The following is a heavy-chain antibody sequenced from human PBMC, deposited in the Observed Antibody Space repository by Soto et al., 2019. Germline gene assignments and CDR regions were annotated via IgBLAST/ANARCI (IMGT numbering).Heavy chain of an antibody. CDR3: ARGRAGLWKWFDQ. J-gene: IGHJ5*02. CDR1: GVSSISFFYS. CDR2: IYNSGNT. D-gene: IGHD1-1*01. V-gene: IGHV4-30-2*01. Sequence: SDTLSLTCSCSGVSSISFFYSLRCIRQPPGQCLELIGYIYNSGNTYYNPSLMIRVTISVDRSQNHFSLKLTSVTAAEKAVYYCARGRAGLWKWFDQWGKGTKVTVSS.